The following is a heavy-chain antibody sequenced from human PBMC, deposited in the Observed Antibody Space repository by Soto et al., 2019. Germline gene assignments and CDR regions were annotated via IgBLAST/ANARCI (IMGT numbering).Heavy chain of an antibody. CDR1: GGTFSSYT. CDR3: AILEYYYGSRALFAY. CDR2: IIPILGIA. V-gene: IGHV1-69*02. Sequence: SLKVSCKASGGTFSSYTISWVRQAPGQGLEWMGRIIPILGIANYAQKFQGRVTITADKSTSTAYMELSSLRSEDTAVYYCAILEYYYGSRALFAYWGQGTLVPGSS. D-gene: IGHD3-10*01. J-gene: IGHJ4*02.